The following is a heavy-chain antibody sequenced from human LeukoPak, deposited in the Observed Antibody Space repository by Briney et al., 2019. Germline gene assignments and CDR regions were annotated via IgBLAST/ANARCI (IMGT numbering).Heavy chain of an antibody. CDR3: AKAGDGSSRPYYFDY. CDR1: GFTFSSYG. J-gene: IGHJ4*02. Sequence: GRSLRLSCAASGFTFSSYGMHWVRQAPGKGLEWVAVISYDGSNKYYADSVKGRFTISRDNSKNTLSLQMNSLRAEDTAVYYCAKAGDGSSRPYYFDYWGQGTLVTVSS. V-gene: IGHV3-30*18. CDR2: ISYDGSNK. D-gene: IGHD6-6*01.